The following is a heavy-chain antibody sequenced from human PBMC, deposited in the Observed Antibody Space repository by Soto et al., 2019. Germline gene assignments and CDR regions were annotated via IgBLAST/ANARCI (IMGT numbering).Heavy chain of an antibody. V-gene: IGHV1-2*04. CDR1: GYTFTGYY. CDR2: IFPNSGGT. CDR3: ARAAGPYYGMDV. Sequence: QVQLVQSGAEVKKPGASVKVSCKASGYTFTGYYIHWVRQAPGQGLEWMGWIFPNSGGTNYAQKFQGWVTMTRDTSISTAYMELRSDATAVYYCARAAGPYYGMDVWGQGTTVTVSS. D-gene: IGHD6-13*01. J-gene: IGHJ6*02.